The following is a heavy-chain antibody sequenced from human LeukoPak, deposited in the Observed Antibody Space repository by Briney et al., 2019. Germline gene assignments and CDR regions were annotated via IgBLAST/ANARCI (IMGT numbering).Heavy chain of an antibody. Sequence: SETLFLTCAVFGGSFSNFYWTWIRQPPGKGLEWIGEINHSGRTNYNPSLKSRVPISVDTSRNQVSLKLTSVTAADTAVYYCARGRLATVVTPSISADFDYWGQGTLVTVSS. V-gene: IGHV4-34*01. CDR1: GGSFSNFY. D-gene: IGHD4-23*01. CDR2: INHSGRT. CDR3: ARGRLATVVTPSISADFDY. J-gene: IGHJ4*02.